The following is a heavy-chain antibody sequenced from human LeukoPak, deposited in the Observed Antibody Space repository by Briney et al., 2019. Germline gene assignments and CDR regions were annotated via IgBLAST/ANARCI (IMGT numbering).Heavy chain of an antibody. J-gene: IGHJ4*02. Sequence: PGGSLRLSCAVSGITLSNYGMSWVRQAPGKELEWVAGISDSGGRTNYADSVKGRFTISRDNPKNTLYLQMNSLRAEDTAVYFCAKRGVVIRVILVGFHKEAYYFDSWGQGALATVSS. V-gene: IGHV3-23*01. D-gene: IGHD3-22*01. CDR2: ISDSGGRT. CDR1: GITLSNYG. CDR3: AKRGVVIRVILVGFHKEAYYFDS.